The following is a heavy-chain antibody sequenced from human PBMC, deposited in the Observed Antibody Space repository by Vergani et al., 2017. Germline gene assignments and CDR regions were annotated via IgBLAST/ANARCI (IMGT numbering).Heavy chain of an antibody. CDR2: INSDGSST. Sequence: EVQLVESGGGLVQPGGSLRLSCAASGFTFSSYWMHWVRQAPGKGLVWVSRINSDGSSTSYADSVKGRFNISRDNAKNTLYLQMNSLRAEDTAVYYCAREGITGTHFDYWGQGTLVTVSS. J-gene: IGHJ4*02. D-gene: IGHD1-20*01. V-gene: IGHV3-74*01. CDR1: GFTFSSYW. CDR3: AREGITGTHFDY.